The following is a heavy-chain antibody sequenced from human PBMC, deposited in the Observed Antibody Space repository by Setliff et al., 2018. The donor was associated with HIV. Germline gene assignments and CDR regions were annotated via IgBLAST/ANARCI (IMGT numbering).Heavy chain of an antibody. CDR1: GYTFTSYG. D-gene: IGHD3-10*01. Sequence: ASVKVSCKASGYTFTSYGISWVRQAPGQGLEWMGWISAYNGNTNYAQKVQGRVTMTTDTSTSTDYMGLRSLKSDDTAVYYCARDQITRVRGAIGAFDIWGQGTMVTVSS. CDR2: ISAYNGNT. J-gene: IGHJ3*02. V-gene: IGHV1-18*04. CDR3: ARDQITRVRGAIGAFDI.